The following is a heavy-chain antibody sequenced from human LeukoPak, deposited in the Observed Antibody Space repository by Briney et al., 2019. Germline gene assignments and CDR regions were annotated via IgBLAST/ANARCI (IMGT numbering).Heavy chain of an antibody. CDR2: IDPKSGGT. Sequence: ASVKVSCKASGYTFTDHYMHWVRQAPGQGLEWMGWIDPKSGGTNNAQKFQGRVTMTRDTSISTAYMELSRLRSDDTAVYYCARTRYSYHSSGYLNAFDIWGQGTMVTVSS. V-gene: IGHV1-2*02. CDR1: GYTFTDHY. D-gene: IGHD3-22*01. J-gene: IGHJ3*02. CDR3: ARTRYSYHSSGYLNAFDI.